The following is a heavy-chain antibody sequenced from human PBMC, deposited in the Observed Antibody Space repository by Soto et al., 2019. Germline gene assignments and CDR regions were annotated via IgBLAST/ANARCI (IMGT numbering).Heavy chain of an antibody. V-gene: IGHV3-7*03. CDR3: EAYCYTMKCTHFQGYY. D-gene: IGHD3-16*02. CDR1: GFRFRDYW. CDR2: IKQDESDK. J-gene: IGHJ4*02. Sequence: GGSLRLSCAVSGFRFRDYWMSWVRQAPGKGLEWVANIKQDESDKYYVDSVKGRFTISRDNAKNALYLQMNSLRVEDTDVYYCEAYCYTMKCTHFQGYYWGQGTQVTVSS.